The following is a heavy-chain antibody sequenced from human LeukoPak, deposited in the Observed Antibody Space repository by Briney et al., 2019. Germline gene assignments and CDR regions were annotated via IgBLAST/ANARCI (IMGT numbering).Heavy chain of an antibody. CDR1: GDSVSSGSSY. CDR2: IYHSGSN. J-gene: IGHJ4*02. Sequence: SETLSLTCTVTGDSVSSGSSYWSWIRQPPGKGLEWIGYIYHSGSNNYNPSLKNRVTISVDTSKNQFPLKLSSVTAADTAVYYCARGSGWYFVYWGQGTLVTVSS. CDR3: ARGSGWYFVY. D-gene: IGHD6-19*01. V-gene: IGHV4-61*01.